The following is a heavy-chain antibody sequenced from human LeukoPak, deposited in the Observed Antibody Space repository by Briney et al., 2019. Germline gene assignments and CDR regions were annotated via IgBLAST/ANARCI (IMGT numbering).Heavy chain of an antibody. D-gene: IGHD5-24*01. J-gene: IGHJ3*01. CDR1: VFSFANSW. CDR2: INADGSTA. V-gene: IGHV3-74*01. CDR3: VVGVEPPDSEGFDV. Sequence: PGGSLRLSCAASVFSFANSWVSCVCHAPGEGVWWVSLINADGSTATYADSVKGRFTISRDHARNTLALQMNSLTIEDTAVYYCVVGVEPPDSEGFDVWGQGTMITVSS.